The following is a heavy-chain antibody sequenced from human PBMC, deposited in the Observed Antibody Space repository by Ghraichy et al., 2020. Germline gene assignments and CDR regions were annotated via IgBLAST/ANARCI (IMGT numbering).Heavy chain of an antibody. V-gene: IGHV1-8*01. J-gene: IGHJ4*02. CDR3: ARGFSRGTLGLDY. CDR2: MNPDSGAT. CDR1: GYSFISHD. Sequence: ASVKVSYKASGYSFISHDFNWVRLATGQRPEWMGWMNPDSGATGFAPKFQGRFTMTRDTSKSTAYMELTSLRSEDTAVYYCARGFSRGTLGLDYWGQGTLVTVSS. D-gene: IGHD2/OR15-2a*01.